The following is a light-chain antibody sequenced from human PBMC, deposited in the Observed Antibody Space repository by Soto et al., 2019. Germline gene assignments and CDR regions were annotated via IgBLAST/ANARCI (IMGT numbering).Light chain of an antibody. CDR1: QGISSY. V-gene: IGKV1-8*01. CDR2: AAP. Sequence: AIRMTQSPSSFSASTGDRVTITCRASQGISSYLAWYQQNPGKAPKLLIYAAPTLQSGVPSRFSGMGSGTDFTLTISCLQSEDFATYYCQQYYSYPFTFGPGTKVDIK. J-gene: IGKJ3*01. CDR3: QQYYSYPFT.